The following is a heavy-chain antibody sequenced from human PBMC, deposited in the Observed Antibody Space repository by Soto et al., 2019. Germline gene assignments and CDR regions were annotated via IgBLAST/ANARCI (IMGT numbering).Heavy chain of an antibody. J-gene: IGHJ6*02. Sequence: GGSLRLSCAASGFTFRSYGMHWVRQAPGKGLEWVAVIWYDGSNKYYADSVKGRFTISRDDSKNTLYLQMNSLRAEDTAVYYCARKSRSSRNGMDVWGQGTTVTVSS. CDR1: GFTFRSYG. V-gene: IGHV3-33*01. CDR2: IWYDGSNK. D-gene: IGHD6-13*01. CDR3: ARKSRSSRNGMDV.